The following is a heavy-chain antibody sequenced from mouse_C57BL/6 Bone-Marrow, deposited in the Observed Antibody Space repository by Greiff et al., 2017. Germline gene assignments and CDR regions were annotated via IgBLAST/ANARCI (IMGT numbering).Heavy chain of an antibody. CDR1: GYSFTDYN. CDR3: ARPIYYYGSSYPYWYFDV. D-gene: IGHD1-1*01. Sequence: LEESGPELVKPGASVKISCKASGYSFTDYNMNWVKQSNGKSLEWIGVINPNYGTTSYNQKFKGKATLTVDQSSSTAYMQLNSLTSEDSAVYYCARPIYYYGSSYPYWYFDVWGTGTTVTVSS. J-gene: IGHJ1*03. V-gene: IGHV1-39*01. CDR2: INPNYGTT.